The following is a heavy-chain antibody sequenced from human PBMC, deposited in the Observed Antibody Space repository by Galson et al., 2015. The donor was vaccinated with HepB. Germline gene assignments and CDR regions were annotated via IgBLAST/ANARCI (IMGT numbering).Heavy chain of an antibody. CDR1: GFSFSNYA. V-gene: IGHV3-30*18. D-gene: IGHD4/OR15-4a*01. CDR3: AKGGPGRITMLINSSLGFEP. Sequence: SLRLSCASSGFSFSNYAIHWVRQAPGKGLEWMAVISYDGSFKYYSDSVKGRFTVSRDPSRSILYLQMNSLRVDDTAVYYCAKGGPGRITMLINSSLGFEPWGPGTLVIVSS. J-gene: IGHJ5*02. CDR2: ISYDGSFK.